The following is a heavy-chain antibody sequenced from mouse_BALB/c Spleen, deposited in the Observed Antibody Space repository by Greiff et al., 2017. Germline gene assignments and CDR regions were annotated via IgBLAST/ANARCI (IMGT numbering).Heavy chain of an antibody. CDR1: GFTFSSYG. D-gene: IGHD2-2*01. V-gene: IGHV5-6-3*01. CDR2: INSNGGST. Sequence: EVQLVESGGGLVQPGGSLKLSCAASGFTFSSYGMSWVRQTPDKRLELVATINSNGGSTYYPDSVKGRFTISRDNAKNTLYLQMSSLKSEDTAMYYCASYGYAYWGQGTLVTVSA. CDR3: ASYGYAY. J-gene: IGHJ3*01.